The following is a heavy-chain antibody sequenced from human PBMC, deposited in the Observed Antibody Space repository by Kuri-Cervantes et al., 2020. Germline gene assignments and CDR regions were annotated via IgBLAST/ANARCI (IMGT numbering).Heavy chain of an antibody. J-gene: IGHJ4*02. CDR2: INPSGGST. V-gene: IGHV1-46*01. CDR3: ARDGRIQLWAHGDY. D-gene: IGHD5-18*01. CDR1: RYTFTSYY. Sequence: ASVKVSCKASRYTFTSYYMHWVRQAPGQGLEWMGIINPSGGSTSYAQKFQGRVTMTRDTSTSTAYMELRSLRSDDTAVYYCARDGRIQLWAHGDYWGQGTLVTVSS.